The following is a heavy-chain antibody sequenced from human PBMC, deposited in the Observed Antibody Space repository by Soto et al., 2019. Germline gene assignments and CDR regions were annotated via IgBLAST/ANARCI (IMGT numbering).Heavy chain of an antibody. Sequence: GGSLRLSCAASGFTFSSYAMSWVRQAPGKGLEWVSAISGSGGSTYYADSVKGRFTISRDNSKNTLYLQMNSLRAEDTAVYYCAKTGGDSSSSRPPFDYWGQGTLVTVSS. J-gene: IGHJ4*02. CDR1: GFTFSSYA. D-gene: IGHD6-6*01. CDR3: AKTGGDSSSSRPPFDY. V-gene: IGHV3-23*01. CDR2: ISGSGGST.